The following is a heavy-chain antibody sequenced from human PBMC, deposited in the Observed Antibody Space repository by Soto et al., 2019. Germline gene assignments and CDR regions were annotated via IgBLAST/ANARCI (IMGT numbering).Heavy chain of an antibody. J-gene: IGHJ4*02. D-gene: IGHD6-19*01. Sequence: GVSLRLSWSASGFTFSNYAMTWVRQSPGKGLEWVSIITSSGSSTHFADSVKGRFTISRDNSKNTLYLQMNSLRAEDTAVYYCAKDRGGWHLDFDYWGQGTLVTDSS. CDR2: ITSSGSST. CDR1: GFTFSNYA. CDR3: AKDRGGWHLDFDY. V-gene: IGHV3-23*01.